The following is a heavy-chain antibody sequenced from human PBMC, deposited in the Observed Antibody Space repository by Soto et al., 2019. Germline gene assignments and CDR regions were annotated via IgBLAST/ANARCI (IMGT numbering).Heavy chain of an antibody. J-gene: IGHJ5*02. CDR1: GGSISDGYY. CDR3: SRRDRSGYSYWLDT. CDR2: ISYRGST. V-gene: IGHV4-31*03. D-gene: IGHD3-22*01. Sequence: PSETLSLTCTVSGGSISDGYYWSWIRQHPGKGLEWIGSISYRGSTSYNPSLKSRLTISVDRSKSQFSLNLSSVTAADTAASSCSRRDRSGYSYWLDTWGQGTLVTVSS.